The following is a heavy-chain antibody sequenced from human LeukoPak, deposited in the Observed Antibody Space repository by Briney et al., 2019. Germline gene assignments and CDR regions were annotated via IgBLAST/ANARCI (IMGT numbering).Heavy chain of an antibody. Sequence: GGSLRLSCAASEFTFSKFPMGWVRQAPGRGLEWVSAISASGDVTFHADSVRGRFTISRDNSKSTLFLQMNDLRVEDTAKFYCAKSLFTSATGTGRAFHIWGQGTMDSVSS. CDR2: ISASGDVT. D-gene: IGHD1-1*01. V-gene: IGHV3-23*01. CDR3: AKSLFTSATGTGRAFHI. CDR1: EFTFSKFP. J-gene: IGHJ3*02.